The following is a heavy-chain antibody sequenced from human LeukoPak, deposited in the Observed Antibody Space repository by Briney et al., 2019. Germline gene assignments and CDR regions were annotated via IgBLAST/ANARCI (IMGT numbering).Heavy chain of an antibody. D-gene: IGHD4-23*01. CDR1: GGSISSGDYY. CDR3: ARGGGDYAGNHWFDP. CDR2: IYYSGST. V-gene: IGHV4-30-4*01. Sequence: KPSQTLSLTCTVSGGSISSGDYYWSWIRQPPGKGLEWIGYIYYSGSTYYNPSLKSRVTISVDTSKNQFSLKLSSVTAADTAVYYCARGGGDYAGNHWFDPWGQGTLVTVSS. J-gene: IGHJ5*02.